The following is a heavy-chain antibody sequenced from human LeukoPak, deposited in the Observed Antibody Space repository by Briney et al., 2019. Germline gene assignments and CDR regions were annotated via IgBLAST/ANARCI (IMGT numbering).Heavy chain of an antibody. CDR3: AKVEGLRYFDWLLRGPYYFDY. J-gene: IGHJ4*02. Sequence: PGGSLRLSCAASGFTFSSHAMSWVRQAPGKGLEWVSAISGSGGSTYYADSVKGRFTISRDNSKNTLYLQMNSLRAEDTAVYYCAKVEGLRYFDWLLRGPYYFDYWGQGTLVTVSS. D-gene: IGHD3-9*01. CDR2: ISGSGGST. CDR1: GFTFSSHA. V-gene: IGHV3-23*01.